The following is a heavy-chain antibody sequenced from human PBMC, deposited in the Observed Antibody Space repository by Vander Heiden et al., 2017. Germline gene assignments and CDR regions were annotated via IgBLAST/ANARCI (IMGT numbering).Heavy chain of an antibody. CDR1: GFTFSSHS. V-gene: IGHV3-21*01. Sequence: LVESGGSLRPSCAASGFTFSSHSMNWVRQAPGKGLEWVSSMSSSSSYIYYADSVKGRFTISRDNAKNSLYLQMNSLRAEDTAVYYCARQVTKSSGSYYNGGDYWGQGTLVTVSS. J-gene: IGHJ4*02. D-gene: IGHD3-10*01. CDR3: ARQVTKSSGSYYNGGDY. CDR2: MSSSSSYI.